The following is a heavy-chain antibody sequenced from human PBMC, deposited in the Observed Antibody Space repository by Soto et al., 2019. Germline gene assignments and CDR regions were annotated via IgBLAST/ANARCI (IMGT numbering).Heavy chain of an antibody. D-gene: IGHD6-13*01. CDR3: AREYSTSRYFDY. CDR1: GFTFSSYW. CDR2: INSDGSST. Sequence: PGGSLRLSCAASGFTFSSYWMHWVRQAPGKGLVWVSRINSDGSSTSYADSVKGRFTISGDNTKNTLYLQMNSLRAEDTAVYYCAREYSTSRYFDYWGQGTLVTVSS. V-gene: IGHV3-74*01. J-gene: IGHJ4*02.